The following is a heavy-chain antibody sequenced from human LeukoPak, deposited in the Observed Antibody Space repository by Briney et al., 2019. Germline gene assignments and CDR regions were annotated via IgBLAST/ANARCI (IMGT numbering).Heavy chain of an antibody. CDR3: GYSYGYWWYFDY. Sequence: KTSETLSLTCTVSGGSISSSSYYWGWIRQPPGKGLEWIGSIYYSGSTYYNPSLKSRVTISVDTSKKQFSLKLSSVTAADTAVYYCGYSYGYWWYFDYWGQGTLVTVSS. CDR1: GGSISSSSYY. J-gene: IGHJ4*02. CDR2: IYYSGST. D-gene: IGHD5-18*01. V-gene: IGHV4-39*07.